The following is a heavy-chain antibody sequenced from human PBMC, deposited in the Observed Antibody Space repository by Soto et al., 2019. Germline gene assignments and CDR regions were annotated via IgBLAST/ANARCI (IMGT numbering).Heavy chain of an antibody. J-gene: IGHJ6*02. Sequence: XSVEVFCNASGYTFTSYAMHWVRQAPGQRLECMGWINSDNGNTKYSQKFQVRVTITRDTSASKAYMELSSLRSEDTAVYYCARNANMDVWGQGTTVTVTS. CDR2: INSDNGNT. CDR3: ARNANMDV. V-gene: IGHV1-3*01. CDR1: GYTFTSYA.